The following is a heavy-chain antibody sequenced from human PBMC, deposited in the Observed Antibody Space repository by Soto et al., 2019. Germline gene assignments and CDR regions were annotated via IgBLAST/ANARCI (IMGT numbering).Heavy chain of an antibody. D-gene: IGHD4-17*01. CDR2: IFPGDSET. V-gene: IGHV5-51*03. Sequence: EVQLVQSGAEGKKAGESLKISCKGSGYSFTSSWIGWVRQMPGKGLEWMGIIFPGDSETRYSPSFQGQVTISADKSISPAYLQWSSLQASDTAMYYCARGIIGLRVCIEYYIDDWGQGTLVTVSS. CDR3: ARGIIGLRVCIEYYIDD. CDR1: GYSFTSSW. J-gene: IGHJ4*02.